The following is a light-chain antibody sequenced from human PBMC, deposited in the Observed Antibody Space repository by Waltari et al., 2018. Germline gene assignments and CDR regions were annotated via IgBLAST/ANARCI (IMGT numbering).Light chain of an antibody. J-gene: IGKJ2*03. CDR3: MQATHWPHS. CDR2: KVS. V-gene: IGKV2-30*01. CDR1: QSLVFSDGDTS. Sequence: DVVMTQSPLSLPVTLGQPASISCRSSQSLVFSDGDTSLDWFQQRPGQSPRRLIYKVSNRDSGVPDRFSGSGSGTDFTLKISRVEAEDVVVYYCMQATHWPHSFGQGTKLEIK.